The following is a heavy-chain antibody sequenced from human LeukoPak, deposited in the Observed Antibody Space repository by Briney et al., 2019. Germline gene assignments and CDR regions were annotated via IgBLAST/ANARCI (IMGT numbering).Heavy chain of an antibody. CDR2: IIPIFGTA. J-gene: IGHJ4*02. Sequence: SVKVSCKASGGTFSSYAISWVRQAPGQGLEWMGGIIPIFGTANYAQKFQGRVTMTRDTSVSTAYMELNSLRSEGTAVYYCARGPPNWGFDSWGQGTLVTVSS. V-gene: IGHV1-69*05. CDR3: ARGPPNWGFDS. D-gene: IGHD7-27*01. CDR1: GGTFSSYA.